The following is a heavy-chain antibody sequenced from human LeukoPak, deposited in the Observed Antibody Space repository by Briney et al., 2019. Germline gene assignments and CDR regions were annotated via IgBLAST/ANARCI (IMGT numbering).Heavy chain of an antibody. CDR3: AGLVIRTYYCYGMDV. V-gene: IGHV3-21*01. CDR2: ISSSSSYI. Sequence: GGSLRLSCAASGFTFSSYSMNWVRQAPGKGLEWVSSISSSSSYIYYADSVKGRFTISRDNAKNSLYLQMNSLRAEDTAVYYCAGLVIRTYYCYGMDVWGKGTTVTVSS. J-gene: IGHJ6*04. CDR1: GFTFSSYS. D-gene: IGHD3-9*01.